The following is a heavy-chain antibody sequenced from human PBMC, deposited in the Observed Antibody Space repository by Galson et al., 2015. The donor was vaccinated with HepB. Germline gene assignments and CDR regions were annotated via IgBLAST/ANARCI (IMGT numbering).Heavy chain of an antibody. CDR2: INSDGSST. D-gene: IGHD6-13*01. V-gene: IGHV3-74*01. CDR3: ARDRAAYNWFDP. CDR1: GFIFSSYW. Sequence: SLRLSCAASGFIFSSYWMHWVRQAPGKGLVWVSRINSDGSSTSYADSVKGRFTISRDNAKNTLYLQMNRLRAEDTAVYYCARDRAAYNWFDPWGQGTLVTVSS. J-gene: IGHJ5*02.